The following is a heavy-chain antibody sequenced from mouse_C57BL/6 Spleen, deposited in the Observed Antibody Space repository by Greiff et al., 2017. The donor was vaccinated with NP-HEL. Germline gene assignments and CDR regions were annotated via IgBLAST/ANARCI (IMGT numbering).Heavy chain of an antibody. V-gene: IGHV3-1*01. CDR2: ISYSGST. D-gene: IGHD2-4*01. CDR3: ARNDYEEFAY. J-gene: IGHJ3*01. Sequence: VQLQQSGPGMVKPSQSLSLTCTVTGYSITSGYDWHWIRHFPGNKLEWMGYISYSGSTNYNPSLKSRISITHDTSKNHFFLKLNSVTTEDTATYYCARNDYEEFAYWGQGTLVTVSA. CDR1: GYSITSGYD.